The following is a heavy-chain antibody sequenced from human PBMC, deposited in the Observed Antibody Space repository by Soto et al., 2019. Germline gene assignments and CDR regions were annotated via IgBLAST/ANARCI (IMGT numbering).Heavy chain of an antibody. Sequence: SETLSLTCAVSGGSISSGGYSWSWIRQPPGKGLEWIGYIYHSGSTYYNPALKSRVTISVDRSKNQFSLKLSSVTAADMAVYYCARGGTRAMVKYNRFDPWGQGNLVTVSS. CDR2: IYHSGST. V-gene: IGHV4-30-2*01. J-gene: IGHJ5*02. D-gene: IGHD5-18*01. CDR1: GGSISSGGYS. CDR3: ARGGTRAMVKYNRFDP.